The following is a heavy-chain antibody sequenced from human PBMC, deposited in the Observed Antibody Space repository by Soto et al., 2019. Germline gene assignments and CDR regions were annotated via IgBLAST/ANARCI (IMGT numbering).Heavy chain of an antibody. CDR3: AREVLYNWNQSGGWFDP. D-gene: IGHD1-20*01. CDR1: GGSISSGGYY. J-gene: IGHJ5*02. Sequence: QVQLQESGPGLVKPSQTLSLTCTVSGGSISSGGYYWSWIRQHPGKGLEWIGYIYYSGSTYYNPSLKSRVTISVDTSKNQFSLKLSSVTAADTAVYYCAREVLYNWNQSGGWFDPWGQGTLVTVSS. CDR2: IYYSGST. V-gene: IGHV4-31*03.